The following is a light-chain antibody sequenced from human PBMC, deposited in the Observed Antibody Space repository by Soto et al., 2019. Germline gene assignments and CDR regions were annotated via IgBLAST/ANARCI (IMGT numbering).Light chain of an antibody. CDR2: TAS. J-gene: IGKJ1*01. V-gene: IGKV1-39*01. Sequence: DIQMTQSPSSLSASVGDRVTMTCRASQIISNYLNWYQQKPGKAPKVLIYTASSLQSGVPSRFSGSGSGTDYTLTISSLQPEDCATYYCQQSYSSPQTFGQGTKVDIK. CDR3: QQSYSSPQT. CDR1: QIISNY.